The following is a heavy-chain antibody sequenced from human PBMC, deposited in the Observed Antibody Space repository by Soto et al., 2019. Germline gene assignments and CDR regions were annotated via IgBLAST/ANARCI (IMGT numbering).Heavy chain of an antibody. D-gene: IGHD6-13*01. CDR2: INPNSGGT. V-gene: IGHV1-2*02. CDR3: ARVGVGLAAPRVWPY. J-gene: IGHJ4*02. Sequence: QVQLVQSGVEVKKPGASVKVSCKASGYIFTGYHMHWVRQAPGQGLEWMGWINPNSGGTNYAQKFQGRVTMTRDTSISTAYMELSRLRSDDTAVYYCARVGVGLAAPRVWPYWGQGTPVTVSS. CDR1: GYIFTGYH.